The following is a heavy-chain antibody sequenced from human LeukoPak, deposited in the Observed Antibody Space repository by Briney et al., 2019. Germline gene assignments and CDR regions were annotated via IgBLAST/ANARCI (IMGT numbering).Heavy chain of an antibody. J-gene: IGHJ5*02. CDR3: ARDGAAGWFGELLSWFDP. V-gene: IGHV1-18*01. CDR1: GYTFTSYG. Sequence: ASVKVSCKASGYTFTSYGISWVRQAPGQGLEWMGWISAYNGNTNYAQKLQGRVTMTTDTSTSTAYMELRSLRSDDTAVYYCARDGAAGWFGELLSWFDPWGQGTPVIVSS. D-gene: IGHD3-10*01. CDR2: ISAYNGNT.